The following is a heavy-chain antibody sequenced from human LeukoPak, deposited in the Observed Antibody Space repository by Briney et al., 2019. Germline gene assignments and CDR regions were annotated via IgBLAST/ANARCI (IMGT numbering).Heavy chain of an antibody. CDR1: GFTFSSYA. D-gene: IGHD1-26*01. J-gene: IGHJ4*02. CDR2: ISGSGGST. Sequence: PGGSLRLSCAASGFTFSSYAMSWVRQAPGKGLEWVSAISGSGGSTYYADSVKGRFTISRDNSKNTLYLQMYSLRAEDTAVYYCAKVLHLVGARYFDYWGQGTLVTVSS. CDR3: AKVLHLVGARYFDY. V-gene: IGHV3-23*01.